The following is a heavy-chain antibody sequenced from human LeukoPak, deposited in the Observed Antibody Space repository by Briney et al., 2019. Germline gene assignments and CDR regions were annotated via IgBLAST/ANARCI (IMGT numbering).Heavy chain of an antibody. CDR2: INSDGSSI. Sequence: GGSLRLSCAASGFIFSNYWMHWVRQAPGKGLVWVSRINSDGSSIRYADSVKGRFTISRDNAKNTPYLQMNSLRAEDTAVYYCARDGYCSSGTCYGKDYWGQGTLVTVSS. D-gene: IGHD2-2*03. CDR3: ARDGYCSSGTCYGKDY. CDR1: GFIFSNYW. V-gene: IGHV3-74*01. J-gene: IGHJ4*02.